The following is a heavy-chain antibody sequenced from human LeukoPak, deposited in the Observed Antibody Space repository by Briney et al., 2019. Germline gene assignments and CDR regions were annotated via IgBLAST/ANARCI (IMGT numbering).Heavy chain of an antibody. CDR2: IIPIFGTA. CDR1: GYTFTSYG. V-gene: IGHV1-69*13. J-gene: IGHJ3*02. CDR3: ARDNYRKGAFDI. D-gene: IGHD5-24*01. Sequence: SVKVSCKASGYTFTSYGISWVRQAPGQGLEWMGGIIPIFGTANYAQKFQGRVTITADESTSTAYMELSSLRSEDTAVYYCARDNYRKGAFDIWGQGTMVTVSS.